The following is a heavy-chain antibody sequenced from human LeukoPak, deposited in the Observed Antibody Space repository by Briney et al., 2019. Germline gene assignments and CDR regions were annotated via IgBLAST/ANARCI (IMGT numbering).Heavy chain of an antibody. D-gene: IGHD2-2*01. J-gene: IGHJ5*02. CDR3: ARGGYCSSTSCYGPDWFDP. CDR1: GGSISSYY. CDR2: IYYSGST. Sequence: SETLSLTCTVTGGSISSYYWSWIRQPPGKGLEWIGYIYYSGSTNYNPSLKSRVTISVDTSKNQFSLKLSSVTAADTAVYYCARGGYCSSTSCYGPDWFDPWGQGTLVTVSS. V-gene: IGHV4-59*01.